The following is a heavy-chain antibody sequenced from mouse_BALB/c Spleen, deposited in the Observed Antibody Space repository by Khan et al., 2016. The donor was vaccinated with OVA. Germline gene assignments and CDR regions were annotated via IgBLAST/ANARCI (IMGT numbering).Heavy chain of an antibody. CDR3: ARTGYYYFDY. V-gene: IGHV5-17*02. Sequence: EVELVESGGGLVQPGGSRKLSCAASGFTFSGFGMHWVRQAPEKGLVWVAYISSGSSTIYYADTVKGRFTISRDNPKNNLFLQMASLRSEDTTMYYSARTGYYYFDYWGQGTTLTVSS. J-gene: IGHJ2*01. CDR1: GFTFSGFG. D-gene: IGHD2-3*01. CDR2: ISSGSSTI.